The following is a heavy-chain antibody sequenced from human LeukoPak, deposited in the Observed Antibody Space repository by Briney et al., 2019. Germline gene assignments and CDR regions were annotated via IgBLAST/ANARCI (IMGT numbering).Heavy chain of an antibody. J-gene: IGHJ5*02. D-gene: IGHD2-2*01. CDR1: GYTFTSYG. Sequence: ASVKVSYKASGYTFTSYGISWVRQAPGQGLEWMGWISAYNGNANYAQKLQGRVTMTTDTSTSTAYMELRSLRSDDTAVYYCARGRLSSTSSRWFDPWGQGTLVTVSS. V-gene: IGHV1-18*01. CDR2: ISAYNGNA. CDR3: ARGRLSSTSSRWFDP.